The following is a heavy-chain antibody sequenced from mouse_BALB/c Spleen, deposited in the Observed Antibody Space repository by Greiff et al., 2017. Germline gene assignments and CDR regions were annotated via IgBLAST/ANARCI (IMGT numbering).Heavy chain of an antibody. J-gene: IGHJ2*01. Sequence: EVKLQESGAELVKPGASVKLSCTASGFNIKDTYMHWVKQRPEQGLEWIGRIDPANGNTKYDPKFQGKATITADTSSNTAYLQLSSLTSEDTAVYYCASTYYGSSSYLFDYWGQGTTLTVSS. V-gene: IGHV14-3*02. CDR1: GFNIKDTY. CDR3: ASTYYGSSSYLFDY. CDR2: IDPANGNT. D-gene: IGHD1-1*01.